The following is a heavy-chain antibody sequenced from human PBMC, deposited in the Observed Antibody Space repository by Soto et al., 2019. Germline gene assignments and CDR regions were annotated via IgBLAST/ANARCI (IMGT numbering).Heavy chain of an antibody. J-gene: IGHJ1*01. D-gene: IGHD3-10*01. CDR1: GGTFSSYA. Sequence: AAVKASCKAAGGTFSSYAISWVRPAPGQGLEWMGGIIPIFGTANYAQKFQGRVTITADESTSTAYRELSSLRSEDTAVYYGARGPNFNFSQPPGVYYRFPSRGEGTPVT. CDR2: IIPIFGTA. V-gene: IGHV1-69*13. CDR3: ARGPNFNFSQPPGVYYRFPS.